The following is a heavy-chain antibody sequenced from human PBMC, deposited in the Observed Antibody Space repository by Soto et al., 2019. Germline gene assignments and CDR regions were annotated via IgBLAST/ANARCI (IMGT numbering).Heavy chain of an antibody. Sequence: PGGSLSLSCAASGFTFSTYGMHWVRQAPGKGLEWVAVISGSGGSKYYADSVKGRFTISRDNSKNTLYLQMNSLRAEDTAVYYCAKQTYYDFWSGRYRWYYYYGMDVWGQGTTVTVSS. CDR2: ISGSGGSK. V-gene: IGHV3-23*01. CDR3: AKQTYYDFWSGRYRWYYYYGMDV. J-gene: IGHJ6*02. CDR1: GFTFSTYG. D-gene: IGHD3-3*01.